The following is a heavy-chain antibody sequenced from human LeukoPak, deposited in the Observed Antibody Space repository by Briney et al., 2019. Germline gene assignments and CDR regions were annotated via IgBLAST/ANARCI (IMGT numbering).Heavy chain of an antibody. J-gene: IGHJ4*02. Sequence: GGSLRLSCAASGFTFSSYWMHWVRQAPGKGLVWVSRINSDGSSTSYADSVKGRFTISRDNAKNTLYLQMNSLRAEDTAVYYWASRRWQAKMRFDYWGQGTLVTVSS. V-gene: IGHV3-74*01. D-gene: IGHD2-15*01. CDR2: INSDGSST. CDR3: ASRRWQAKMRFDY. CDR1: GFTFSSYW.